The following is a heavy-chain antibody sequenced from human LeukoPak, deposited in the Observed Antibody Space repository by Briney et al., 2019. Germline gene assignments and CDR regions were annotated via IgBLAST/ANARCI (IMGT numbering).Heavy chain of an antibody. CDR3: AKAVAGLDSYYYYYMGV. CDR2: MNPNSGNT. CDR1: GYTFTSYD. Sequence: GASVKVSCKASGYTFTSYDINWVRQATGQGLEWMGWMNPNSGNTGYAQKFQGRVTMTRNTSISTAYMELRSLRSEDTAVYYCAKAVAGLDSYYYYYMGVWGKGTTVTVSS. V-gene: IGHV1-8*01. D-gene: IGHD6-19*01. J-gene: IGHJ6*03.